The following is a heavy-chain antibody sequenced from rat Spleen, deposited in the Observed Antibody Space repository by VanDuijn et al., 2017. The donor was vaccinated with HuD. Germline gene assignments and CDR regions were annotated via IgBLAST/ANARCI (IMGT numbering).Heavy chain of an antibody. CDR2: IWVNGGT. V-gene: IGHV2-13*01. J-gene: IGHJ2*01. CDR3: VRERVPGFAFYFDY. Sequence: QVQLKESGPGLVQPSQTLSLTCTVSGFSLSSYGVIWVRQPPGKGLEWMGVIWVNGGTRYNSALKSRLSISRDTSKSQVFLKMNSLQTEDTAIYFCVRERVPGFAFYFDYWGQGVMVTVSS. CDR1: GFSLSSYG. D-gene: IGHD1-4*01.